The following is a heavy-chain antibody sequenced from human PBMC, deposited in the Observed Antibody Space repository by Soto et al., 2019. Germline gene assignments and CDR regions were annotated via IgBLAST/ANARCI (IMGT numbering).Heavy chain of an antibody. J-gene: IGHJ4*02. D-gene: IGHD3-22*01. CDR1: GGSVRSGSYY. CDR3: ARDSSGRHDY. CDR2: IYQSGTT. Sequence: SETLSLTCSVSGGSVRSGSYYWTWIRQPPGKGLEWIGYIYQSGTTNYNASLKSRVTISIDTSKNQFFLKLNSVTAADTAVYYCARDSSGRHDYWGQGTLVTVSS. V-gene: IGHV4-61*01.